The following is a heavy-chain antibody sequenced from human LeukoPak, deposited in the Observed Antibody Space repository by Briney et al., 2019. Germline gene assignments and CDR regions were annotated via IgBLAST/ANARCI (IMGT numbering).Heavy chain of an antibody. CDR3: ARRGGSSSRRSPIDY. CDR1: GFSFSTYE. J-gene: IGHJ4*02. Sequence: SGGSLRLSCAASGFSFSTYEMNWIRQAPGKGLEWVSYISSSDTIYYADSVKGRFTISRDNAKNSLYLQMNGLRAEDTAVYYCARRGGSSSRRSPIDYWGQGTLVTVSS. V-gene: IGHV3-48*03. D-gene: IGHD6-6*01. CDR2: ISSSDTI.